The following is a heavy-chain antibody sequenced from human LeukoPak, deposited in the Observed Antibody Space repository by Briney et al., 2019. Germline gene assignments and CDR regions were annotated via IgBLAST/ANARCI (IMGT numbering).Heavy chain of an antibody. CDR2: IYYSGST. Sequence: SETLSLTCTVSGGSISSYYWSWIRQPPGKGLEWIGYIYYSGSTNYNPSLKSRVTISVDTSKNQFSLKLSSVTAADTAVYYCARVTYYYDSSGYWTVDYWGQGTLVTVSS. J-gene: IGHJ4*02. CDR1: GGSISSYY. V-gene: IGHV4-59*12. D-gene: IGHD3-22*01. CDR3: ARVTYYYDSSGYWTVDY.